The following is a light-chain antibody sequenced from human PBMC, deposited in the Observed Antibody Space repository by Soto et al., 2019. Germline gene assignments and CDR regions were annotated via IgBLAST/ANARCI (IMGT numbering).Light chain of an antibody. CDR2: GAS. J-gene: IGKJ1*01. CDR1: QSVGSK. CDR3: QQYGSSFAT. V-gene: IGKV3-20*01. Sequence: IVLTQSPGTLSLSPGERATLSCRASQSVGSKLAWYRQTPGQPPRLRIYGASTRATDTPARFSGSGAGTDFTLIISRLETVDFAVYYCQQYGSSFATFGQGTQVE.